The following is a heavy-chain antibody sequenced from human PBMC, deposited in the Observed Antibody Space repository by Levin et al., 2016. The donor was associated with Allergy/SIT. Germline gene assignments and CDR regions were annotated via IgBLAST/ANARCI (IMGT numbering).Heavy chain of an antibody. V-gene: IGHV3-21*01. CDR3: ARRHIWGGANWFDP. D-gene: IGHD7-27*01. J-gene: IGHJ5*02. Sequence: VRQAPGKGLEWVSSISSSSSYIYYADSVKGRFTISRDNAKNSLYLQMNSLRAEDTAVYYCARRHIWGGANWFDPWGQGTLVTVSS. CDR2: ISSSSSYI.